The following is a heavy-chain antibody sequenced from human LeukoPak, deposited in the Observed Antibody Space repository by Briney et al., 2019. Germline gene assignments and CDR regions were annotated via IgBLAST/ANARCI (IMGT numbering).Heavy chain of an antibody. D-gene: IGHD5-18*01. CDR2: IIPIFGTA. V-gene: IGHV1-69*13. CDR1: GRTFSSYA. J-gene: IGHJ5*02. CDR3: ARDRVDTGWFDP. Sequence: SVKVSCKASGRTFSSYAISWVRQAPGQGLEWMGGIIPIFGTANYAQKFQGRVTITADESTSTAYMELSSLRSEDTAVYYCARDRVDTGWFDPWGQGTLVIVFS.